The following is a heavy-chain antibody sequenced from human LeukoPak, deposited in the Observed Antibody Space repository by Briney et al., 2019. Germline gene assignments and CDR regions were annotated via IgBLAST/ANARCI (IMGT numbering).Heavy chain of an antibody. CDR1: GFTFDDYA. D-gene: IGHD6-6*01. CDR3: AKDMREHIAATGLGY. Sequence: GGSLRLSCAASGFTFDDYAMHWVRQAPGKGLEWVSGISWDSATIGYADSVKGRFTISRDNANNSLYLQMNSLRAEDTALYYYAKDMREHIAATGLGYWGQGTLVTVSS. CDR2: ISWDSATI. J-gene: IGHJ4*02. V-gene: IGHV3-9*01.